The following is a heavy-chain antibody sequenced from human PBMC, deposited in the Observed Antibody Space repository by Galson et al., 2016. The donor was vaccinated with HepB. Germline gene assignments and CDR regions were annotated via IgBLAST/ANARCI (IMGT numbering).Heavy chain of an antibody. Sequence: SVKVSCKASGYTFPAYELHWVRQAPGQGLEWMGWINPKSGGTKYSQKFQGRVTMTRDTSNSTAYMELSRLRSDETAVYYWASEGREAYYGSLYSMDVWGQGTTVTVSS. CDR2: INPKSGGT. V-gene: IGHV1-2*02. J-gene: IGHJ6*02. CDR1: GYTFPAYE. CDR3: ASEGREAYYGSLYSMDV. D-gene: IGHD3-10*01.